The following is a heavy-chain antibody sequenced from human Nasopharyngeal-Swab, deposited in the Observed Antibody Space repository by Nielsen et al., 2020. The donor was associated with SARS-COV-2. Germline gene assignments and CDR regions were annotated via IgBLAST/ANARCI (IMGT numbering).Heavy chain of an antibody. CDR2: ISWNSGSI. CDR3: AKARISGYSFIPFDY. J-gene: IGHJ4*02. CDR1: GFTFDDYA. D-gene: IGHD5-18*01. V-gene: IGHV3-9*01. Sequence: SLKISCAASGFTFDDYAMHWVRQAPGKGLEWVSGISWNSGSIGYADSVKGRFTISRDNAKNSLYLQKNSLRAEDTALYYCAKARISGYSFIPFDYWGQGTLVTVSS.